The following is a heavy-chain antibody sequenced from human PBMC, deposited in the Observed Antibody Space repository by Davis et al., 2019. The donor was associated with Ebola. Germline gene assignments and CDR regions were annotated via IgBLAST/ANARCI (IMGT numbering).Heavy chain of an antibody. D-gene: IGHD4-17*01. CDR2: IYYSGST. CDR3: ARDGDPSRRHYGMDV. J-gene: IGHJ6*02. CDR1: GGSISSGGYY. Sequence: PSETLSLTCTVSGGSISSGGYYWSWIRQHPGKGLEWIGYIYYSGSTYYNPSLKSRVTISVDTSKNQFSLKLSSVTAADTAVYYCARDGDPSRRHYGMDVWGQGTTVTVSS. V-gene: IGHV4-31*03.